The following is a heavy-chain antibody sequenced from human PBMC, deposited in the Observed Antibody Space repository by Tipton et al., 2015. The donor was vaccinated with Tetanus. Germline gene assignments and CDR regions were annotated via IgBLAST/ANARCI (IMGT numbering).Heavy chain of an antibody. CDR1: GGSISSGGYF. V-gene: IGHV4-30-4*08. CDR2: IYYSGRT. D-gene: IGHD5-18*01. J-gene: IGHJ4*02. Sequence: TLSLTCTVSGGSISSGGYFWNWIRQRPGGDPEWIGYIYYSGRTYYNPPLKSRVTISADMSKNQFSLKLTSVTAADTATYYCARMGFTYGQVVYWGQGALVTVAS. CDR3: ARMGFTYGQVVY.